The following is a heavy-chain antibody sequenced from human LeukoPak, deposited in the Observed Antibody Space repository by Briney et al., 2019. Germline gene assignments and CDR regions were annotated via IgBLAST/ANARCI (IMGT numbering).Heavy chain of an antibody. D-gene: IGHD4-11*01. V-gene: IGHV3-30*02. CDR2: IWHGGSSQ. J-gene: IGHJ5*01. Sequence: GGSLRLSCVASGFTFGHFGMHWVRQAPGKGLEWVAYIWHGGSSQYYADSVKGRFTISRDNSMNTPYLQMNSLRAEDTAVYCCAKDAQRGFEYINSLASWGLGTLVTVSS. CDR3: AKDAQRGFEYINSLAS. CDR1: GFTFGHFG.